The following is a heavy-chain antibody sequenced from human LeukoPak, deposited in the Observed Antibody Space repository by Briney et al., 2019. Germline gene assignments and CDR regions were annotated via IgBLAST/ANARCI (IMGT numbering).Heavy chain of an antibody. CDR3: ARVVSSGWYIGGNWFDP. CDR2: IYTSGST. V-gene: IGHV4-61*02. D-gene: IGHD6-19*01. J-gene: IGHJ5*02. CDR1: GGSISSGSYY. Sequence: SETLSLTCTVSGGSISSGSYYWRWLRQPAGTGLEWIGRIYTSGSTNYNPSLKSRVTISVDTSKNQFSLKLSSVTAADTAVYYCARVVSSGWYIGGNWFDPWGQGTLVTVSS.